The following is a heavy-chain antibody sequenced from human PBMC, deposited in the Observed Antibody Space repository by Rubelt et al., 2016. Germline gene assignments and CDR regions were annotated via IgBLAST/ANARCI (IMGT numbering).Heavy chain of an antibody. CDR1: GYTLTDLS. CDR2: IIPIFGTA. V-gene: IGHV1-69*13. CDR3: ARLSIFEDTAMVMSDY. J-gene: IGHJ4*02. Sequence: QVQLVQSGAEVKKPGASVKVSCKVSGYTLTDLSMHWVRQAPGTGLEWMGGIIPIFGTANYAQKFQGRATITADESTVPAYMGLSSLRSEDAAVYYCARLSIFEDTAMVMSDYWGQGTLVTVSS. D-gene: IGHD5-18*01.